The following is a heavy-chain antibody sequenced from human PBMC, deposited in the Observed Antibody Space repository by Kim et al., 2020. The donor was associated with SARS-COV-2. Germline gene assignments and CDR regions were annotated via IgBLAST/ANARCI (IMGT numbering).Heavy chain of an antibody. D-gene: IGHD2-21*01. V-gene: IGHV3-21*01. CDR3: ARVVVGWGMDV. CDR1: GFTFSSYS. CDR2: ISSSGDYI. J-gene: IGHJ6*02. Sequence: GGSLRLSCAASGFTFSSYSINWVRQTPGQGLEWVSSISSSGDYISYADSVKGRFTISRDNAKNSLYLQMNSLRAKDTAVFYCARVVVGWGMDVWGQGTTVTVSS.